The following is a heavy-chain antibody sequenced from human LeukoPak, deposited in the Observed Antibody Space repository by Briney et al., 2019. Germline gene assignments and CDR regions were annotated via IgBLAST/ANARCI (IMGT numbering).Heavy chain of an antibody. CDR3: ASSGAMYYDFWSGYY. V-gene: IGHV4-34*01. CDR2: INHSGST. CDR1: GGSFSGYY. Sequence: PSETLSLTCAVYGGSFSGYYWSWIRQPPGKGLEWIGEINHSGSTNYNPSLKGRVTISVDTSKNQFSLKLSSVTAADTAVYYCASSGAMYYDFWSGYYWGQGTLVTVSS. D-gene: IGHD3-3*01. J-gene: IGHJ4*02.